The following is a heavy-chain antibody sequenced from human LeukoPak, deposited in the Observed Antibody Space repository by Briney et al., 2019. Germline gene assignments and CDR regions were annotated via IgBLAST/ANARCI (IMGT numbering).Heavy chain of an antibody. D-gene: IGHD3-22*01. J-gene: IGHJ4*02. Sequence: GASVKVSCKASGYTFTSYGISWVRQAPGQGLEWMGWINPNSGGTNYAQKFQGRVTMTRDTSISTAYMELSRLRSDDTAVYYCASLHSSGYHDYWGQGTLVTVSS. V-gene: IGHV1-2*02. CDR2: INPNSGGT. CDR3: ASLHSSGYHDY. CDR1: GYTFTSYG.